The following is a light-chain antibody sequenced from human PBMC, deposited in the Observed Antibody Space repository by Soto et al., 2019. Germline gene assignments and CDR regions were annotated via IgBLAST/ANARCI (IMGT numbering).Light chain of an antibody. V-gene: IGKV1-5*01. CDR1: QCIGRW. CDR3: QPYDTYVT. Sequence: DIQMTQSPSTLSASVGDRVTITCRASQCIGRWLAWYQQKPGKAPNLLIYDASSLERGVPSRFSGSGSGTEFTLTISSLQPDDFANYYCQPYDTYVTFGQGTKLEIK. CDR2: DAS. J-gene: IGKJ2*01.